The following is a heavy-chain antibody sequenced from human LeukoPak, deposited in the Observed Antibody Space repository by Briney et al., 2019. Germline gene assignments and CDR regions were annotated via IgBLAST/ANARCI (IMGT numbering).Heavy chain of an antibody. CDR2: ISWNSGSI. J-gene: IGHJ4*02. D-gene: IGHD4-23*01. Sequence: PGGSLRLSCAASGFTFDDYAMHWVRQAPGKGLEWVSGISWNSGSIGYADSVKGRFTISRDNAKNSLYLQMNSLRAEDTALYYCAKDQETTVVSPTGYWGQGTLVTVSS. V-gene: IGHV3-9*01. CDR3: AKDQETTVVSPTGY. CDR1: GFTFDDYA.